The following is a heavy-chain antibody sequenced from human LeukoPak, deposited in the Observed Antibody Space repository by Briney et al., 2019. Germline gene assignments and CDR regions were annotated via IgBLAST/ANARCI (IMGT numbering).Heavy chain of an antibody. D-gene: IGHD3-9*01. CDR1: GFTFSNSA. V-gene: IGHV3-21*01. CDR2: IDYDSSHI. Sequence: GGSLRLSCAASGFTFSNSAMNWVRQVPGKGLEWVSSIDYDSSHIYYAASVRGRFTISRDNARNSVYLQMNSLRVEDTAVYYCARDPLRYLRVGHYDYWGQGTLVGVSS. CDR3: ARDPLRYLRVGHYDY. J-gene: IGHJ4*02.